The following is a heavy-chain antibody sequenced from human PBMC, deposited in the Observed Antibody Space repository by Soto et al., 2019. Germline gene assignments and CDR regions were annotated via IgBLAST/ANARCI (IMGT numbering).Heavy chain of an antibody. CDR1: GGTFSSYA. CDR3: ARGGVMGYYYGSGSYYLAHMDV. D-gene: IGHD3-10*01. CDR2: IIPIFGTA. V-gene: IGHV1-69*12. J-gene: IGHJ6*02. Sequence: QVQLVQSGAEVKKPGSSVKVSCKASGGTFSSYAISWVRQAPGQGLEWMGGIIPIFGTANYAQKFQGRVTITADESTSTAYMELSSLRSEDTAVYYCARGGVMGYYYGSGSYYLAHMDVWGQGTTVTVSS.